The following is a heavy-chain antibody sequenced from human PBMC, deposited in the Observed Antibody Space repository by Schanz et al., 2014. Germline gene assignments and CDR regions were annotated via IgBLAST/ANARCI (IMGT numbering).Heavy chain of an antibody. CDR1: GVTFSSYA. CDR3: AKRCSSTSCSHGAFDI. J-gene: IGHJ3*02. D-gene: IGHD2-2*01. CDR2: ISGSGAST. V-gene: IGHV3-23*04. Sequence: EVQLVESGGGLVKPGGSLRLSCVASGVTFSSYAMSWVRQASGKGLEWVSAISGSGASTYYADSVKGRFTISRDNSKNTLYLQMNSLRAEDTAMYYCAKRCSSTSCSHGAFDIWGQGTMVTVSS.